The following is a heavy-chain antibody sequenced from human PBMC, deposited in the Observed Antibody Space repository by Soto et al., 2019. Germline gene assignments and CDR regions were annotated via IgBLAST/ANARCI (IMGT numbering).Heavy chain of an antibody. V-gene: IGHV4-61*01. D-gene: IGHD2-15*01. J-gene: IGHJ3*02. Sequence: SATLSLTCTVSGGSVSSGSYYWSWIRQPPGKGLEWIGCIYYSGSTNYNPSLKSRVTISVDTSKNQLSLKLSSVTAADTAVYYCARGSGPNDAFDIWGQGTMVTVSS. CDR1: GGSVSSGSYY. CDR2: IYYSGST. CDR3: ARGSGPNDAFDI.